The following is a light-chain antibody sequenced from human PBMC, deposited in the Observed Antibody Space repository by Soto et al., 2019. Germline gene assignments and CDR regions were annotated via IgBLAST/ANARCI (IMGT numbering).Light chain of an antibody. Sequence: EMVLTQSPGTLSLSPGERATLSCRASQSVRSSYLAWYQQKPGQAPRLLIYDASNRATGIPARFSGSGSGTDFTLTISSLEPEDFAVYYCQQRSNWPPITSGQRARLEIK. J-gene: IGKJ5*01. CDR3: QQRSNWPPIT. CDR1: QSVRSSY. CDR2: DAS. V-gene: IGKV3-11*01.